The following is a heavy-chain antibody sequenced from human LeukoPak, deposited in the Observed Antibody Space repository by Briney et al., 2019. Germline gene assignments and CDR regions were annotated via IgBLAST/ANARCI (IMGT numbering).Heavy chain of an antibody. Sequence: GGSLRLSCAASGFTFSSYAMHWVRQAPGKGLEWVAVISYDGSNKYYADSVKGRFTISRDNSKNTLYLQMNSLRAEDTAVYYCARDKVAAAGTGFDPWGQGTLVTVSS. CDR1: GFTFSSYA. V-gene: IGHV3-30-3*01. CDR2: ISYDGSNK. J-gene: IGHJ5*02. CDR3: ARDKVAAAGTGFDP. D-gene: IGHD6-13*01.